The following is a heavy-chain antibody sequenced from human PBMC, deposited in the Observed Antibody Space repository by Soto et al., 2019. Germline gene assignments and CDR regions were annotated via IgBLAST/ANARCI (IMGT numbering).Heavy chain of an antibody. CDR3: XXXXXXXXXXXXXXYXYGMDV. J-gene: IGHJ6*01. CDR2: ISYDGSNK. CDR1: GFTFSSYA. Sequence: QVQLVESGGGVVQPGRSLRLSCAASGFTFSSYAMHWVRQAPGKGLEWVAVISYDGSNKYYADSVKGRFTISRDNSKNXLXLXXXXXXXXXXXXXXXXXXXXXXXXXXXXXYXYGMDVXXXGXXXTVSX. V-gene: IGHV3-30-3*01.